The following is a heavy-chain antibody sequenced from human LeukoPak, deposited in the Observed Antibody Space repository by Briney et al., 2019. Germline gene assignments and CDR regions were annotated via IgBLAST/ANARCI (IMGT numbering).Heavy chain of an antibody. J-gene: IGHJ6*02. Sequence: GGSLRLSCAASGFTFSSYAMHWVRQAPGKGLEWVAVISYDGSNEYYADSVKGRFTISRDNSKNTLYLQMNSLRAEDTAVYYCAREWKGYCSSTSCYSGPYYYGMDVWGQGTTVTVSS. CDR3: AREWKGYCSSTSCYSGPYYYGMDV. D-gene: IGHD2-2*01. V-gene: IGHV3-30-3*01. CDR2: ISYDGSNE. CDR1: GFTFSSYA.